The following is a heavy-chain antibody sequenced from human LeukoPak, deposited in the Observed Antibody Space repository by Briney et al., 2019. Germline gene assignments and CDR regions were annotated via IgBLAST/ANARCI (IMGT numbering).Heavy chain of an antibody. CDR3: ARGVTMVRGVTKKYYFDY. Sequence: SETLSLTCTVSGGSISSSSYYWGWIRQPPGKGLEWIGSIYYSGSTYYNPSLKSRVTISVDTSKNQFSLKLSSVTAADTAVYYCARGVTMVRGVTKKYYFDYWGQGTLVTVSS. CDR2: IYYSGST. J-gene: IGHJ4*02. D-gene: IGHD3-10*01. V-gene: IGHV4-39*07. CDR1: GGSISSSSYY.